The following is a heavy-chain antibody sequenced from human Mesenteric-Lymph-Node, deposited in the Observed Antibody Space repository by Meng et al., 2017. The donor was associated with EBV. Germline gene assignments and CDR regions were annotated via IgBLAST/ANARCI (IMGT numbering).Heavy chain of an antibody. CDR3: ASMDSSGYTPGY. CDR2: INAHNDFT. Sequence: VQLVQSGAEVKKPWASVNVSCKASGYAFANYGITWVRQAPGQGLEWMGWINAHNDFTNYAQKLQGRVTMTRDTSTSTAYMELRSLRSDDTAVYYCASMDSSGYTPGYWGQGSLVTVSS. D-gene: IGHD3-22*01. V-gene: IGHV1-18*01. J-gene: IGHJ4*02. CDR1: GYAFANYG.